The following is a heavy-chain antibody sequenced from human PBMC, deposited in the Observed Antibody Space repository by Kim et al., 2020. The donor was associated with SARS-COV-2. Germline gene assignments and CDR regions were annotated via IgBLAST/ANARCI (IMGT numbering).Heavy chain of an antibody. Sequence: GESLKISCKASGSPFGDYWINWVRQTPGKGLEWMGRIDPSDSYSNYSPTFQGHVIISVDKSISTAFLEWRGLEAADTGVYYCSTSLPRLHYGMEFWGQGT. CDR1: GSPFGDYW. J-gene: IGHJ4*03. D-gene: IGHD3-10*01. V-gene: IGHV5-10-1*01. CDR3: STSLPRLHYGMEF. CDR2: IDPSDSYS.